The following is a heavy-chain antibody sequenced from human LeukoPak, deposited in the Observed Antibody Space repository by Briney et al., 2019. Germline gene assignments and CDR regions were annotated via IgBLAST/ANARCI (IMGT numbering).Heavy chain of an antibody. CDR1: GGTFSSYA. Sequence: AASVKVSCKASGGTFSSYAISRVRQAPGQGLEWMGGIIPIFGTANYAQKFQGRVTITADESTSTAYMELSSLRSEDTAVYYCARWVGDIVVVPAAMGSNWFDPWGQGTVVTVSS. J-gene: IGHJ5*02. D-gene: IGHD2-2*01. V-gene: IGHV1-69*13. CDR3: ARWVGDIVVVPAAMGSNWFDP. CDR2: IIPIFGTA.